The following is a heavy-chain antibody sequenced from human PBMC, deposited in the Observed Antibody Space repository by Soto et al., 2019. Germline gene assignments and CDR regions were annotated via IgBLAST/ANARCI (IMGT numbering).Heavy chain of an antibody. J-gene: IGHJ4*02. CDR3: EKDPRDGYNYKAY. CDR1: GTTFSSYS. CDR2: ISGSGGST. V-gene: IGHV3-23*01. Sequence: GSLIVSWASSGTTFSSYSRSLVLQASGKGLEWVSAISGSGGSTYYADSVKGRFTISRDNSKNTLYLQMNSLRAEDTAVYYCEKDPRDGYNYKAYCGQRTLVTVSS. D-gene: IGHD5-12*01.